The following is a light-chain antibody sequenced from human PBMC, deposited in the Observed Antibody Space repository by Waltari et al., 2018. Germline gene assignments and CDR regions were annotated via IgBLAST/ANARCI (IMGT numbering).Light chain of an antibody. CDR1: QSVSSSY. V-gene: IGKV3-20*01. Sequence: EIVLTQSPGTLSLSPGERATLSCRASQSVSSSYLAWYQQKPGQAPRLLIYGASSRATGIPDRFSGSGSGTDFTLTIKSLQPDDFGTYFCQQFDTDVTFGQGTKVEI. J-gene: IGKJ2*01. CDR3: QQFDTDVT. CDR2: GAS.